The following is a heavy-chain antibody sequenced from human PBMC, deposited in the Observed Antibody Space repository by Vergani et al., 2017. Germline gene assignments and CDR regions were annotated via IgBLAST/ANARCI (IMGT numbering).Heavy chain of an antibody. J-gene: IGHJ3*02. CDR1: GYTLTELS. Sequence: QVQLVQSGAEVKKPGASVKVSCKVSGYTLTELSMHWVRQAPGKGLEWMGGFDPEDGETIYAQKFQGRVTITADESTSTAYMELSSLRSEDTAVYYCATLPMAAAGTGGAFDIWGQGTMVTVSS. D-gene: IGHD6-13*01. CDR2: FDPEDGET. CDR3: ATLPMAAAGTGGAFDI. V-gene: IGHV1-24*01.